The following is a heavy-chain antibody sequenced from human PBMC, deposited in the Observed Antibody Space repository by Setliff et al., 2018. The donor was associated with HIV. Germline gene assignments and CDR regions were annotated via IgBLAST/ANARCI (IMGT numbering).Heavy chain of an antibody. CDR2: ISAYNGNT. J-gene: IGHJ3*02. V-gene: IGHV1-18*01. Sequence: ASVKVSCKASGYTFTSYDINWVRQAPGQGLEWMGWISAYNGNTNYAQKLQGRVTMTTDTSTSTAYMELRSLRSDDTAVYYCARERWDSSGYYGGAFDIWGQGTMVTVSS. D-gene: IGHD3-22*01. CDR3: ARERWDSSGYYGGAFDI. CDR1: GYTFTSYD.